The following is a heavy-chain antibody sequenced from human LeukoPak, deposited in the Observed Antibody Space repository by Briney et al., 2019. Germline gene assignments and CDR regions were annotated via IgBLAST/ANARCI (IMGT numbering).Heavy chain of an antibody. CDR3: ARAPSEIGGYYPEYFRH. D-gene: IGHD3-22*01. CDR1: AFTFSSYW. J-gene: IGHJ1*01. Sequence: PGGSLRLSCAAYAFTFSSYWMRWVRHAGGEGLVWVSRIKSDGSTRYSDSVKGRFNISRHNTKNTVSLQMTSLRAEDTGVYYCARAPSEIGGYYPEYFRHWGQGTLVIVSS. V-gene: IGHV3-74*01. CDR2: IKSDGST.